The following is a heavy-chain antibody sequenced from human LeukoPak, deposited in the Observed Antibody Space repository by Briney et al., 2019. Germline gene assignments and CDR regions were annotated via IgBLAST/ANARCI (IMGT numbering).Heavy chain of an antibody. CDR2: INHSGST. CDR3: ARANYYDSSED. CDR1: GGSFSGYY. Sequence: SETLSLTCAVYGGSFSGYYWSWIRQPPGKGLEWIGEINHSGSTNYNPSLTSRVTISVDTSKNQFSLKLSSVTAADTAVYYCARANYYDSSEDWGQGTLVTV. V-gene: IGHV4-34*01. J-gene: IGHJ4*02. D-gene: IGHD3-22*01.